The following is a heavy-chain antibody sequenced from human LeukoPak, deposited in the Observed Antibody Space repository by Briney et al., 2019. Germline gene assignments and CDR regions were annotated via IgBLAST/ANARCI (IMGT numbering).Heavy chain of an antibody. Sequence: PGESRQISCKGSGYSFTNYWIGWVRQMPGKGLEWMGIIYPGDSDTRYSPSFQGQVTISADKSISTAYLQWSSLKASDTAMYYCARQREWGGGFDTFDIWGQGAIVTVSP. V-gene: IGHV5-51*01. CDR1: GYSFTNYW. J-gene: IGHJ3*02. D-gene: IGHD2-15*01. CDR3: ARQREWGGGFDTFDI. CDR2: IYPGDSDT.